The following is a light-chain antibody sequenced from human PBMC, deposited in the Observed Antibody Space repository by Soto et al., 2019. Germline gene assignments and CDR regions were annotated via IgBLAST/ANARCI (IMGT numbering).Light chain of an antibody. V-gene: IGLV1-40*01. Sequence: QSVLTQPPSVSGAPGQRVTISCTGSSSNIGAGYDVHWYQQLPGTAPKLLIYGNSNRPSGVPDRFSGSKSGTSASLAITGLQAEDEADYYYQSYDSSRGVFGTGTK. CDR3: QSYDSSRGV. J-gene: IGLJ1*01. CDR2: GNS. CDR1: SSNIGAGYD.